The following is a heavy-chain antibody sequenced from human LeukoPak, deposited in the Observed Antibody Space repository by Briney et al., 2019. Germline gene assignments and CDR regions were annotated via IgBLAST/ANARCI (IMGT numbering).Heavy chain of an antibody. D-gene: IGHD4/OR15-4a*01. CDR1: GFTFSTYS. Sequence: PGGSLRLSCAASGFTFSTYSMNWVRQAPGKGLEWVSYISSSLSTIYYADSVKGRFTISRDNAKNSLYLQMNSLRAEDTAVYYCARDLSRGADYWGQGTLVTVSS. CDR2: ISSSLSTI. V-gene: IGHV3-48*01. CDR3: ARDLSRGADY. J-gene: IGHJ4*02.